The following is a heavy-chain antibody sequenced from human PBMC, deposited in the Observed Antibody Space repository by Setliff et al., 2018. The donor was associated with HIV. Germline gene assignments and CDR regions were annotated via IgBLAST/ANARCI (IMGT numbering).Heavy chain of an antibody. CDR1: GYTFTTYG. Sequence: SVKVSCKASGYTFTTYGISWVRQAPGQGPEWMGGIIPMYGVANYAQKFQGRVTITTDESTSTAYMELSSLRSEDTAVYYCALPYCGGGNCWSSASLPPAGWFDPWGQGTLVTVSS. V-gene: IGHV1-69*05. J-gene: IGHJ5*02. CDR2: IIPMYGVA. CDR3: ALPYCGGGNCWSSASLPPAGWFDP. D-gene: IGHD2-15*01.